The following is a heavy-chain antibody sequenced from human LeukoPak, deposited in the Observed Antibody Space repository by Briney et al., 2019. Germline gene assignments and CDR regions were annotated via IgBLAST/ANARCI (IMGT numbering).Heavy chain of an antibody. CDR1: GFTFSSYW. CDR3: AIDYGDYAPYSYFDF. J-gene: IGHJ4*02. D-gene: IGHD4-17*01. CDR2: INGDGSST. Sequence: GGSLRLSCSASGFTFSSYWMHWVRQAPGKGLVWVSRINGDGSSTSYADSVKGRFTISRDNAKNTLYLQMNSLRAEDTAVYYCAIDYGDYAPYSYFDFWGQGILVTVSS. V-gene: IGHV3-74*01.